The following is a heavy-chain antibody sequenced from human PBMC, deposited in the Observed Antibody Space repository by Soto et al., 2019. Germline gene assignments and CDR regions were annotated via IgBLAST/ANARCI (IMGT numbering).Heavy chain of an antibody. Sequence: GSLRLSSVASGXTFSTYLMSWVRQAPGKGLEWVSAISGSRSNTNYTDYVKGPFTISRDNSKNTLYLQMNSLTADDTAVYYCAKERATTTCFDSWGQGTLVTVS. CDR1: GXTFSTYL. CDR3: AKERATTTCFDS. V-gene: IGHV3-23*01. J-gene: IGHJ4*02. D-gene: IGHD1-1*01. CDR2: ISGSRSNT.